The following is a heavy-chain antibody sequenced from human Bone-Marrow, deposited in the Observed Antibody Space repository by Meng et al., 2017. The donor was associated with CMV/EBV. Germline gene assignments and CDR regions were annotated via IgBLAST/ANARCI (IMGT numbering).Heavy chain of an antibody. Sequence: ASVKVSCKASGYTFTGYYMHWVRQAPGQGLEWMGWINPNSGGTNYAQKFQGRVTMTRDTSISTAYMELSRLRSDDTAVCYCARRRRITIFGVVPRGYFDYWGQGTLVTVSS. J-gene: IGHJ4*02. CDR3: ARRRRITIFGVVPRGYFDY. D-gene: IGHD3-3*01. CDR2: INPNSGGT. V-gene: IGHV1-2*02. CDR1: GYTFTGYY.